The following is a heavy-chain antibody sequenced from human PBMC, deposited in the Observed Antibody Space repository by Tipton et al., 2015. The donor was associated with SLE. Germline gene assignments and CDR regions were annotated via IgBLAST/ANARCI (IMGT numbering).Heavy chain of an antibody. CDR2: IKHDGSEK. Sequence: GSLRLSCAASGFTFGNYWMSWVRQAAGKGLEWVANIKHDGSEKYYVDSVKGRFTISRDNAKNSVYLQMSSPRAEDTAVYFCARVDCGDYNMDVRGQGTTVTVSS. CDR1: GFTFGNYW. V-gene: IGHV3-7*04. J-gene: IGHJ6*02. D-gene: IGHD2-21*02. CDR3: ARVDCGDYNMDV.